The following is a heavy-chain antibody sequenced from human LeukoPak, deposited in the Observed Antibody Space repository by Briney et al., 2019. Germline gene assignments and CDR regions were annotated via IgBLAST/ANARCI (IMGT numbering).Heavy chain of an antibody. CDR3: ASQPGDSGWYYFDY. J-gene: IGHJ4*02. CDR1: GFTFSISA. CDR2: LSGSGGTT. V-gene: IGHV3-23*01. Sequence: PGGSLRLSCAASGFTFSISAMTWVRLAPGKGLEWVSTLSGSGGTTYYSDSVKGRFTISRDNSKNTLYLQMNSLRAEDTAVYYCASQPGDSGWYYFDYWGQGTLATVSS. D-gene: IGHD6-19*01.